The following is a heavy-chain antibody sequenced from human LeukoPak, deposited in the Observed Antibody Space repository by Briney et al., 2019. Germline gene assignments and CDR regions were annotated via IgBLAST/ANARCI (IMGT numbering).Heavy chain of an antibody. V-gene: IGHV1-8*03. D-gene: IGHD3-10*01. CDR1: GYTFTSYD. Sequence: ASVKVSCKASGYTFTSYDINWVRQATGQGLEWMGWMNPNSGNTGYAQKFQGRVTITRNTSISTAYMELSSLRSEDTAVYYCARALTMVRGVTFHYMDVWGKGTTVTVSS. J-gene: IGHJ6*03. CDR2: MNPNSGNT. CDR3: ARALTMVRGVTFHYMDV.